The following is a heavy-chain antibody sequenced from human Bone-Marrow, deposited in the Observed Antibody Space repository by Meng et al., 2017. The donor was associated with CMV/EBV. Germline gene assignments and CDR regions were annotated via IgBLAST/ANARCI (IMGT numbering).Heavy chain of an antibody. CDR1: GFTFNTHS. V-gene: IGHV3-21*04. Sequence: GESLKISCAASGFTFNTHSMNWVRQAPGKGLEWISSISGGGDTIYYADSVYGRFTITRDNAENSLYLQMNSLRAEVTAIYYCARAMVPFRLRFVTYGMDVWGHGTTVTVSS. J-gene: IGHJ6*02. D-gene: IGHD3-3*01. CDR3: ARAMVPFRLRFVTYGMDV. CDR2: ISGGGDTI.